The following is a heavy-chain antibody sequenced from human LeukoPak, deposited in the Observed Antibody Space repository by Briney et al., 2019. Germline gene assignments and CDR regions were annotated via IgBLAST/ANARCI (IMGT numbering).Heavy chain of an antibody. V-gene: IGHV3-66*01. Sequence: GGSLRLSCAASGFTFSSKYMSWVRQAPGKGLEWVSVIYSGGSTYYADSVKGRFTISRDNSKNALYLQVNSLRVEDTAVYYCATSGTLYSFDYWGQGTLVTVS. CDR2: IYSGGST. D-gene: IGHD1-14*01. CDR3: ATSGTLYSFDY. J-gene: IGHJ4*02. CDR1: GFTFSSKY.